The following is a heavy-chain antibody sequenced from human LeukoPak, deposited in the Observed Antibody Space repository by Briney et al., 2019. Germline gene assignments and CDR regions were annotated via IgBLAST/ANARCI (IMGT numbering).Heavy chain of an antibody. J-gene: IGHJ4*02. CDR3: ARGRTWIQLTSIQG. D-gene: IGHD5-18*01. CDR1: GFTFSRYW. Sequence: GGSLRLSCAASGFTFSRYWMTWVRQAPGKGLEWVANIKQDGSEKYYVDSVKGRFTISRDNAKNSLYLQMNSLRAEDTAVYYCARGRTWIQLTSIQGGGQGTLVTVSS. CDR2: IKQDGSEK. V-gene: IGHV3-7*04.